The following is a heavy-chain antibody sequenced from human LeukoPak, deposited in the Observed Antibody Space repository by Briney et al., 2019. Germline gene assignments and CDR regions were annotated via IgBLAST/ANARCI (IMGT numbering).Heavy chain of an antibody. CDR1: GFTFSTYW. CDR2: IKSDGSNS. J-gene: IGHJ4*02. D-gene: IGHD3-10*01. Sequence: GGSLRLSCAASGFTFSTYWMHWVRQAPGTGLVWVSRIKSDGSNSNYADCVKGRFTISRDNAKNTLYLQMNSLRAEDTAVYHCVRVGGRSSIGGDCWGQGALVTVSS. V-gene: IGHV3-74*01. CDR3: VRVGGRSSIGGDC.